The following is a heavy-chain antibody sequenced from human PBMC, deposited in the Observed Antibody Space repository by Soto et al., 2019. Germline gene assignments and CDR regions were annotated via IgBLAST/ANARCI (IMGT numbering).Heavy chain of an antibody. CDR2: ISYSGST. D-gene: IGHD2-15*01. V-gene: IGHV4-31*03. J-gene: IGHJ3*01. Sequence: QVQLQESGPGLVKPSQTLSLTCTISGGSISSGGYYWSWVRQHPGKGLEWLGYISYSGSTSYTQSLRSRVTRPVDPSQNQFSLNLTSVTAADKAVYYCVVGRSATAAFELPVHGRMVTVSS. CDR3: VVGRSATAAFEL. CDR1: GGSISSGGYY.